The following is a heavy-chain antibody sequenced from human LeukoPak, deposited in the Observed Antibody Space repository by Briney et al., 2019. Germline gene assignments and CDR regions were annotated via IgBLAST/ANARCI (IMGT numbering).Heavy chain of an antibody. D-gene: IGHD5-24*01. CDR1: GGSISSYY. J-gene: IGHJ4*02. CDR3: ARENDYNYDY. Sequence: SETLSLTCTVSGGSISSYYWSWIRQPPGKGLEWIGYIYYSGSTNYNPSLKSRVTISVDTSKNQFSLKLSSVTAAETAVYYCARENDYNYDYWGQGTLVTVSS. V-gene: IGHV4-59*01. CDR2: IYYSGST.